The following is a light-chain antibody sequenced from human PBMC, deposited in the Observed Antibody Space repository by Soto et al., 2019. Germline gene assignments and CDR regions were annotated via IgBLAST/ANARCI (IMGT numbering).Light chain of an antibody. J-gene: IGKJ2*01. Sequence: EIVLTQSPATLSLSPGERATLSCRASQSVSSYLAWYQQKPGQAPRLLIYDASNRATGIPARFSGSGSGTDFTLTTSSIEPEDFAVYYCQLRSNWPYTFGQGTKLEIK. CDR2: DAS. CDR3: QLRSNWPYT. V-gene: IGKV3-11*01. CDR1: QSVSSY.